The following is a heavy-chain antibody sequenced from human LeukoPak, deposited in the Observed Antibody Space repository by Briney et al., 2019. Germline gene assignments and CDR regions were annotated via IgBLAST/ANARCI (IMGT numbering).Heavy chain of an antibody. Sequence: SETLSLTCAVSGGSISSSSYYWGWIRQPPGKGLEWIGNIYYSGSTYYNPSLKSRVTISADTSKNQFSLKLSSVTAADTAVYFCARRGYNYGLPFDYWGQGTLVTVSS. V-gene: IGHV4-39*01. CDR1: GGSISSSSYY. CDR2: IYYSGST. D-gene: IGHD5-18*01. CDR3: ARRGYNYGLPFDY. J-gene: IGHJ4*02.